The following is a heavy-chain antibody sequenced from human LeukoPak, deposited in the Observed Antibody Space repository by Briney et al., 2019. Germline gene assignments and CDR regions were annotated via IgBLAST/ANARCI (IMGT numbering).Heavy chain of an antibody. CDR3: ARGSSGAAESYFDY. CDR1: GFTLSQYW. CDR2: TKQDGSEI. J-gene: IGHJ4*02. Sequence: GGSLRLSCALSGFTLSQYWMSWVRQAPGKGLEWVADTKQDGSEIHYVDSVKGRFTISRDNAKNSLYLQMNSLRVEDTAVYYYARGSSGAAESYFDYWGQGTLVTVSS. D-gene: IGHD6-25*01. V-gene: IGHV3-7*01.